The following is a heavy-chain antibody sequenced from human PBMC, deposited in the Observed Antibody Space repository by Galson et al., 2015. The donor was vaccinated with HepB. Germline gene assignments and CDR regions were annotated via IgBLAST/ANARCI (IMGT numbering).Heavy chain of an antibody. CDR3: TTDVYYSTYWSWLDP. V-gene: IGHV3-21*04. CDR1: GITFNTYS. J-gene: IGHJ5*02. CDR2: ISSSSSYI. D-gene: IGHD2-8*02. Sequence: SLRLSCAASGITFNTYSMNWVRQAPGKGLEWVSSISSSSSYIYYADSVKGRFTISRDNARNSLYLQMNSLKTEDTAVYYCTTDVYYSTYWSWLDPWGQGTLVTVSS.